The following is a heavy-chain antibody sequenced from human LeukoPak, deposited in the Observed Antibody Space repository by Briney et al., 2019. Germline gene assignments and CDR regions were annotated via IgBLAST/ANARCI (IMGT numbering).Heavy chain of an antibody. V-gene: IGHV3-66*01. J-gene: IGHJ6*02. CDR3: ARELVVAATPNYYYYGMDV. CDR1: GFTVSSNY. CDR2: IYSCGST. D-gene: IGHD2-15*01. Sequence: PGGTLRLPCAASGFTVSSNYMSWVRQAPGKGLEWVSVIYSCGSTYYADSVKGRFTISRDNSKNTLYLQMNSLRAEDTAVYYCARELVVAATPNYYYYGMDVWGQGTTVTVSS.